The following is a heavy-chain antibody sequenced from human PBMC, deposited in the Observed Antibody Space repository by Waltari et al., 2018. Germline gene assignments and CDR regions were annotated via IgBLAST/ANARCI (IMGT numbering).Heavy chain of an antibody. CDR1: GFTFSSYS. Sequence: VQLVESGGGLVQPGGSLRLSCAASGFTFSSYSMNWIRQPPGKGLEWIGEINHSGSTNYNPSLKSRVTISVDTSKNQFSLKLSSVTAADTAVYYCARDYDFWSGYYRAVGMDVWGQGTTVTVSS. CDR3: ARDYDFWSGYYRAVGMDV. J-gene: IGHJ6*02. CDR2: INHSGST. V-gene: IGHV4-34*01. D-gene: IGHD3-3*01.